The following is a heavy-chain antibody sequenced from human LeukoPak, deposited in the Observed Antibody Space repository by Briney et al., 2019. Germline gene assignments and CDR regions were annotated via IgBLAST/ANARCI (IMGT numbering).Heavy chain of an antibody. CDR1: GFTFSSYA. CDR2: ISGSGGST. D-gene: IGHD3-22*01. J-gene: IGHJ5*02. Sequence: GGSLRPSCAASGFTFSSYAMSWVRQAPGKGLEWVSAISGSGGSTYYADSVKGRFTISRDNSKNTLYLQMNSLRVEDTAVYYCAKPSGMIVSCFDPWGQGTLVTVSS. V-gene: IGHV3-23*01. CDR3: AKPSGMIVSCFDP.